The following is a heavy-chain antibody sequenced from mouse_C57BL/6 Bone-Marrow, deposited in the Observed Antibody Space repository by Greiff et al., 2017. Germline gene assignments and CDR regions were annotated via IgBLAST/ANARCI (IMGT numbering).Heavy chain of an antibody. Sequence: LQESGAELARPGASVKLSCKASGYTFTSYGISWVKQRTGQGLEWIGEIYPRSGNTYYNEKFKGKATLTADKSSSTAYMELRSLTSEDSAVYFCARRGWLLHYAMDYWGQGTSVTVSS. CDR1: GYTFTSYG. J-gene: IGHJ4*01. CDR2: IYPRSGNT. D-gene: IGHD2-3*01. V-gene: IGHV1-81*01. CDR3: ARRGWLLHYAMDY.